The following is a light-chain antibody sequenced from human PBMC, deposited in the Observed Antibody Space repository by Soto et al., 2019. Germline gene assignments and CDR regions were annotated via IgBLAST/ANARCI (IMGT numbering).Light chain of an antibody. Sequence: DIQMTQSPSTLSASVGDRVTITCRASQSISSWLAWYQQKPGKAPKLLIYDASILESGVPSRFSGSESGTEFTLTISSLQPDDFATYYCQQYNSYPITFGQGTRLEIK. CDR1: QSISSW. V-gene: IGKV1-5*01. J-gene: IGKJ5*01. CDR2: DAS. CDR3: QQYNSYPIT.